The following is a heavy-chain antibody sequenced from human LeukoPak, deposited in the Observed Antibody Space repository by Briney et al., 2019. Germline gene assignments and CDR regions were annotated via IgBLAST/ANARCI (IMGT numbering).Heavy chain of an antibody. J-gene: IGHJ6*03. CDR2: INHSGST. CDR1: GGSFSGYY. CDR3: ASLPKGYYYYMDV. V-gene: IGHV4-34*01. Sequence: PSETLSLTCAVYGGSFSGYYWSRIRQPPGKGLEWIGEINHSGSTNYNPSLKSRVTISVDTSKNQFSLKLSSVTAADTAVYYCASLPKGYYYYMDVWGKGTTVTVSS.